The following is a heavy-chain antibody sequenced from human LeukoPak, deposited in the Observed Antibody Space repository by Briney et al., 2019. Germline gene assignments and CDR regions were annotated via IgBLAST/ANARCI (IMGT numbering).Heavy chain of an antibody. Sequence: PSETLSLTCTVSGGSISSYYWSWIRQPPGKGLEWVGYIYCTGSTNYNPSLQSRATISVDTSKNQFSLNLSSVTAADTAVYYCARGRVSGSYLRAFNYWGQGTLVTVSS. D-gene: IGHD1-26*01. CDR1: GGSISSYY. CDR2: IYCTGST. V-gene: IGHV4-59*01. CDR3: ARGRVSGSYLRAFNY. J-gene: IGHJ4*02.